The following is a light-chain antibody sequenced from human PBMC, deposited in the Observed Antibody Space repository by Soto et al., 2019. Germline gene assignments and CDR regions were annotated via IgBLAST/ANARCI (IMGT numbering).Light chain of an antibody. V-gene: IGKV3-20*01. CDR2: DAS. Sequence: EIVLSQSPCTLSLYTGERATLSCRASQSVRSSYLAWYQQKPGQAPRVLIYDASSRATGVPDRFSGSGSGTAFTLTISRLEPEDFAVYYCQQYGTFPRTFGQGTNVAIK. J-gene: IGKJ1*01. CDR1: QSVRSSY. CDR3: QQYGTFPRT.